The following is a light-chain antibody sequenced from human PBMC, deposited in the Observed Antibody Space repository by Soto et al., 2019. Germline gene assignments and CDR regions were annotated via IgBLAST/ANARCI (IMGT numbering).Light chain of an antibody. J-gene: IGKJ4*01. Sequence: DIQMTQSPSPLSASIGDRVTITCPASQSISNWLAWYQQKPGKAPTLLIYDASSLQSGVPSRFSGSGSGTECTLTISSLQPDDLATYYCQQSYDYPLTLGGGTKVDIK. CDR2: DAS. CDR3: QQSYDYPLT. CDR1: QSISNW. V-gene: IGKV1-5*01.